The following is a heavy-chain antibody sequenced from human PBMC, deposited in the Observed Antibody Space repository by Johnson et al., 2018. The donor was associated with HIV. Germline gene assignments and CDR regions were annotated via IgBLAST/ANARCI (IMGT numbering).Heavy chain of an antibody. Sequence: QMLLVESGGGLVKPGGSLRLSCAASGFNFSDYYMSWIRQAPGKGLEWISYISNSGSTIYYVDSVKARFTISRDNAKNSLYLQMNSLRAEDTAVYYCARTQRVTMIVVSLGAFDIWGQGTMVTVSS. J-gene: IGHJ3*02. CDR1: GFNFSDYY. D-gene: IGHD3-22*01. CDR3: ARTQRVTMIVVSLGAFDI. V-gene: IGHV3-11*04. CDR2: ISNSGSTI.